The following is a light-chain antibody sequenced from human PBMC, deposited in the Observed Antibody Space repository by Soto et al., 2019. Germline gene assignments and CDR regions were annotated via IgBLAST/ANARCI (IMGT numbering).Light chain of an antibody. Sequence: QSALTQPASVSGSPGQSITISCTGTSSDVGGYNYVSWYQQHPGKAPKLMIYDVSNRTSGVSNRFSGSKSGNTASLTISGLQAEDEADYYCLSYTSSSGVFGTGTKLTVL. J-gene: IGLJ1*01. CDR1: SSDVGGYNY. CDR3: LSYTSSSGV. CDR2: DVS. V-gene: IGLV2-14*01.